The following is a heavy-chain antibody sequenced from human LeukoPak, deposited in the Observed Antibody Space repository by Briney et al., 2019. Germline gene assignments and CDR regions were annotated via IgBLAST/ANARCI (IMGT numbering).Heavy chain of an antibody. V-gene: IGHV3-23*01. J-gene: IGHJ4*02. CDR1: GFTFSSYA. D-gene: IGHD3-9*01. CDR3: AKAEGYDILTGLDY. Sequence: GGSLRLSCATSGFTFSSYAMSWVRQAPGKGLEWVSGIGASGGSTYYADSVEGRFTISRDNSKNTLYLQMNSLRTEDTAVYYCAKAEGYDILTGLDYWGQGTLVTVSS. CDR2: IGASGGST.